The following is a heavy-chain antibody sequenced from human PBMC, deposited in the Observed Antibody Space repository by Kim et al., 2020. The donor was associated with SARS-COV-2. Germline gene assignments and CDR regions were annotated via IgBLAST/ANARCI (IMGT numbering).Heavy chain of an antibody. CDR2: IYYSGST. D-gene: IGHD3-22*01. CDR3: ARQGLGITMIVVVIPALFWFDT. Sequence: SETLSLTCTVSGGSISSSSYYWGWIRQPPGKGLEWIGSIYYSGSTYYNPSLKSRVTISVDTSKNQFSLKLSSVTAADTAVYYCARQGLGITMIVVVIPALFWFDTWGQGTLVTVSS. J-gene: IGHJ5*02. CDR1: GGSISSSSYY. V-gene: IGHV4-39*01.